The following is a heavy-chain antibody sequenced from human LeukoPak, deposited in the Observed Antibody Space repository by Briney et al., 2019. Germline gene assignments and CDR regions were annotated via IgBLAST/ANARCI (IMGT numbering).Heavy chain of an antibody. Sequence: GGSLRLSCVASGFIFSYYDMDWVRQAPGQGLEWISYISSSRSIMYYADSVLGRFTVSRDNADNTLYLQMNSLRGDDTAVYYCARHNQGSPDYWGQGTLVTVSS. V-gene: IGHV3-48*01. J-gene: IGHJ4*02. CDR3: ARHNQGSPDY. CDR2: ISSSRSIM. CDR1: GFIFSYYD.